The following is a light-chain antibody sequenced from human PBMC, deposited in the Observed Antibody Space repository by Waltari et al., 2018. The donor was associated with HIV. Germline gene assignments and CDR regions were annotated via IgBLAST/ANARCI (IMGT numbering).Light chain of an antibody. CDR1: VLAKQY. J-gene: IGLJ1*01. V-gene: IGLV3-25*03. CDR3: QSADTSYTSRV. CDR2: KDT. Sequence: SYELTQPPSVSVSPGQTARIPCSGDVLAKQYAYWYQQKPGQAPVLVIYKDTERPSGIPERVSGSSSGTTVTLTISGVQPDDEADYYCQSADTSYTSRVFGIGTKVTVL.